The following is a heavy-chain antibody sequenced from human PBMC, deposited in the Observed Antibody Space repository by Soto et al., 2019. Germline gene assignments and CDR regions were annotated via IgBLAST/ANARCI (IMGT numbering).Heavy chain of an antibody. CDR2: INHSGST. J-gene: IGHJ5*02. D-gene: IGHD2-15*01. CDR3: ARGSNCSGGSRYGLRWFDP. Sequence: PSETLSLTCAVYGGSFSGYYWSWIRQPPGKGLEWIGEINHSGSTNYNPSLKSRVTISVDTSKNQFSLKLSSVTAADTAVYYCARGSNCSGGSRYGLRWFDPWGQGTLVTV. V-gene: IGHV4-34*01. CDR1: GGSFSGYY.